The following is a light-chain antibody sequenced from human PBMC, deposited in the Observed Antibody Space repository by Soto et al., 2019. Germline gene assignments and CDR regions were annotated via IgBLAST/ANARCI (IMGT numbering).Light chain of an antibody. J-gene: IGKJ1*01. CDR3: QQYNSYRT. V-gene: IGKV3D-15*01. Sequence: EIVMTQSPATLSVSPGERATLSCRASQSVNIYLAWYQQKPGQAPRLLIFGASSRATGIPARFSGSGSGTEFNLTISSLQPDDFATYYCQQYNSYRTFGQGTKVDIK. CDR1: QSVNIY. CDR2: GAS.